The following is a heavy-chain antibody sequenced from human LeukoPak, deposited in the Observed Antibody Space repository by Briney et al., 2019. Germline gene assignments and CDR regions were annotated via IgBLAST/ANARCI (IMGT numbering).Heavy chain of an antibody. CDR2: MNPNSGNT. Sequence: ASMKVSCKASGYTFTSYSISWVRQAPGQRLEWMGWMNPNSGNTGYAQKFQGRVTMTRNTSISTAYMELSSLRSEDTAVYYCARVVRGSGQQPYGNAFDIWGQGTMVTVSS. CDR3: ARVVRGSGQQPYGNAFDI. CDR1: GYTFTSYS. V-gene: IGHV1-8*01. D-gene: IGHD6-13*01. J-gene: IGHJ3*02.